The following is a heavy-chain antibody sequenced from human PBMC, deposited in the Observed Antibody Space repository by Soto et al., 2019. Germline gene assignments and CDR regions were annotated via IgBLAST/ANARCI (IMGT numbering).Heavy chain of an antibody. V-gene: IGHV4-59*12. J-gene: IGHJ4*02. Sequence: PSETLSLTCTVSGGSISSYYWSWIRQPPGKGLEWIGYIYYSGSTNYNPSLKSRVIISIDTSKNQFSLKLSSVTAADTAVYYCAREYYYDSSGFDYWGQGTLVTVSS. CDR1: GGSISSYY. CDR2: IYYSGST. CDR3: AREYYYDSSGFDY. D-gene: IGHD3-22*01.